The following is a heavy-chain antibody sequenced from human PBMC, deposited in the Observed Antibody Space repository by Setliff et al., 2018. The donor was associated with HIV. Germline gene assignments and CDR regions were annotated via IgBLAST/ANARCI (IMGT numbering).Heavy chain of an antibody. J-gene: IGHJ4*02. D-gene: IGHD6-6*01. CDR1: DGSMTSGSYY. Sequence: SETLSLTCSVSDGSMTSGSYYWGWIRQPRGKRLEWIGTIYYNGDTQYNPSFKSRVIMSVDTSKNQFSLRLISVTAADTAVYYCVRMEATRPPRGLDYWGPGTLVTVSS. CDR2: IYYNGDT. V-gene: IGHV4-39*01. CDR3: VRMEATRPPRGLDY.